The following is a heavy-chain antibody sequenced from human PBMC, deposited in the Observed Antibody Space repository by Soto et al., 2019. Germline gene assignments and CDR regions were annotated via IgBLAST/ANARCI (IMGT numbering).Heavy chain of an antibody. Sequence: ASVKVSCKLSGSTLTDFSMHWVRQAPGKGLEWMGLFDPEDGETVYAQNLQGRVTMTEDTATDTAYMELNSLTFEDTAVYYCATDDGHAYYTFENWGQGTLVNLSS. CDR3: ATDDGHAYYTFEN. CDR1: GSTLTDFS. J-gene: IGHJ4*02. D-gene: IGHD3-16*01. V-gene: IGHV1-24*01. CDR2: FDPEDGET.